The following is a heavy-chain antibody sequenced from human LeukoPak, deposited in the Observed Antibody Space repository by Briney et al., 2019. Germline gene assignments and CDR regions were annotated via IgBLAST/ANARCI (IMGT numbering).Heavy chain of an antibody. CDR3: AKRHYYYDSSGYQALDY. D-gene: IGHD3-22*01. CDR1: GFTFSDYS. V-gene: IGHV3-21*01. Sequence: GGSLRLSCAASGFTFSDYSMNWVRQAPGKGLEWVSSISSSSIYIYYSDSVKGRFTISRDNAKNSLYLQMNSLRAEDTAVYYCAKRHYYYDSSGYQALDYWGQGTLVTVSS. J-gene: IGHJ4*02. CDR2: ISSSSIYI.